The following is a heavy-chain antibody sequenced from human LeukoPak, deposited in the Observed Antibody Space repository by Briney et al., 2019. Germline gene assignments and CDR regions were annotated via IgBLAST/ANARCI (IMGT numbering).Heavy chain of an antibody. J-gene: IGHJ5*02. V-gene: IGHV1-8*02. CDR2: MNPNSGTT. Sequence: ASVKVSCKASGGTFSSYAISWVRQAPGQGLEWMGWMNPNSGTTGYAQKFQGRVTMTRNTSINTAYMELSSLRSEDTAVYYCARGPGYSSGWSTGMPKGWFDPWGQGTLVTVSS. CDR3: ARGPGYSSGWSTGMPKGWFDP. D-gene: IGHD6-19*01. CDR1: GGTFSSYA.